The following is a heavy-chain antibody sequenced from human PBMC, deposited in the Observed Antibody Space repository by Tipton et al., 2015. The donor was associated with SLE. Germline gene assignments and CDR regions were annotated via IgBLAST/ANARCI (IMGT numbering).Heavy chain of an antibody. CDR1: GGSFSTTHHY. D-gene: IGHD4-23*01. CDR3: ARLTVVPDY. CDR2: ISYRGSP. J-gene: IGHJ4*02. Sequence: TLSLTCSVSGGSFSTTHHYWGWFRQPPGKGLEWIGSISYRGSPYYNPSLKSRVTISVDTSMNHFSLKLSSVTAADTAVYYCARLTVVPDYWGRGTLVTVSS. V-gene: IGHV4-39*02.